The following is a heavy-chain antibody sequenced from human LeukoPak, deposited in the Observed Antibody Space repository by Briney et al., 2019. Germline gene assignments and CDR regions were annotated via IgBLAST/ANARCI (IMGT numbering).Heavy chain of an antibody. CDR1: GGSISSNTYF. Sequence: SDTLSLICTVSGGSISSNTYFYNWIRQPAGKGLQWIGRIYSSGSTDYSPSLKSRVTISVDTTNNQFTLKQSSVTAADTAVYYCARSYSSGWYLDYWGQGALVTVSS. CDR3: ARSYSSGWYLDY. J-gene: IGHJ4*02. V-gene: IGHV4-61*02. D-gene: IGHD6-19*01. CDR2: IYSSGST.